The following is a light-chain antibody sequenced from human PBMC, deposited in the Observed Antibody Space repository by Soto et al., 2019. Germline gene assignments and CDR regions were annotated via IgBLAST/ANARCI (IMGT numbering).Light chain of an antibody. Sequence: QSALTQPASVSGSPGQSIAISCTGTSSDVGRYDYVSWYQHHPGKAPKLIIHEVSNRPSGVSDRFSGSKSGNTASLTISGLQADDEADYYCSLHTTYNTRVFGTGTKVTVL. CDR1: SSDVGRYDY. V-gene: IGLV2-14*01. J-gene: IGLJ1*01. CDR3: SLHTTYNTRV. CDR2: EVS.